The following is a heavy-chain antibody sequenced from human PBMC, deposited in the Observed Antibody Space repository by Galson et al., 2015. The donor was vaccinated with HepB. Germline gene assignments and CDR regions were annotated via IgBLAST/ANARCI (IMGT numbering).Heavy chain of an antibody. CDR1: GYTFTGYY. CDR2: INPNSGGT. J-gene: IGHJ6*02. Sequence: SVKVSCKASGYTFTGYYMHWVRQAPGQGLEWMGWINPNSGGTNYAQKFQGRVTMTRDTSNSTAYMELSRLRSDDTAVYYCARELIPRNTAAGPYYYYGMDVWGQGTTVTVSS. D-gene: IGHD6-13*01. V-gene: IGHV1-2*02. CDR3: ARELIPRNTAAGPYYYYGMDV.